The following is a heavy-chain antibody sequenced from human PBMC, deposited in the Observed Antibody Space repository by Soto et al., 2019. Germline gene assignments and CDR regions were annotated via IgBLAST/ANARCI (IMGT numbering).Heavy chain of an antibody. V-gene: IGHV3-23*01. CDR1: GFSFAGYA. D-gene: IGHD3-9*01. CDR2: ISGGGGST. J-gene: IGHJ4*02. CDR3: AKTESFNGYYKAFDY. Sequence: EVQLSQSGGGLVQPGGSLRLSCAASGFSFAGYAVTWVRQAPGQGLEWVSAISGGGGSTYYVDSVKGRFTISRDNSKHTVHLQMSRLRAGDTAVYYCAKTESFNGYYKAFDYWGRGTQVTVSS.